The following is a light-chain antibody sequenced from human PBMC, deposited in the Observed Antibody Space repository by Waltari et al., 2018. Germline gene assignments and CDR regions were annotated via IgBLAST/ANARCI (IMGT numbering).Light chain of an antibody. CDR1: QSVLYSSNNNNY. Sequence: DIVMTQSPDSLAVSLGERATINCKSSQSVLYSSNNNNYLAWYQQKPGQPPKLLIYWASTREAGVPDRFSGSGSGTDFTLTISSLQAEDVAVYYCQQYYSTHFTFGPGTKVDIK. V-gene: IGKV4-1*01. CDR3: QQYYSTHFT. CDR2: WAS. J-gene: IGKJ3*01.